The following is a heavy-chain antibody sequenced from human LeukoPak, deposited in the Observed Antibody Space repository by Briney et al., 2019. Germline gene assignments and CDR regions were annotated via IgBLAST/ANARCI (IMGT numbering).Heavy chain of an antibody. CDR2: ISSSGSIT. J-gene: IGHJ3*02. Sequence: GGSLRLSCVASGFTLSSHNINWVRQAPGKGLEWVSHISSSGSITYYGDSVKGRITISKDNAKNSVSLYMNSLRAEDSAVYYCARPGITAFDIWGQGTMVTVSS. V-gene: IGHV3-48*01. D-gene: IGHD3-10*01. CDR1: GFTLSSHN. CDR3: ARPGITAFDI.